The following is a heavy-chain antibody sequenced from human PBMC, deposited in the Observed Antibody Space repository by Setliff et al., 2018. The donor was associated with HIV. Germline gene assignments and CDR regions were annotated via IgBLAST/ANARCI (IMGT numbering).Heavy chain of an antibody. J-gene: IGHJ4*02. Sequence: PGESLKISCKGSGYSFTNYWIGWVRQMPGKGLEWMGFIYPGDSDTRYSPSFQGQVTISADKSMNTAYLQWSSLKASDTAMYYCARLGARPGMEAFDYWARERWSPSPQ. CDR3: ARLGARPGMEAFDY. CDR1: GYSFTNYW. D-gene: IGHD1-26*01. V-gene: IGHV5-51*01. CDR2: IYPGDSDT.